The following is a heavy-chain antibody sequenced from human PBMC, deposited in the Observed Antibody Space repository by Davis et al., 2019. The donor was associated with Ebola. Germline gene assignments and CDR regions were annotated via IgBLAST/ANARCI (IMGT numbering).Heavy chain of an antibody. CDR2: IRGSGGNT. CDR3: AKSGLSFGVVKYHYGMDV. J-gene: IGHJ6*04. D-gene: IGHD3-3*01. V-gene: IGHV3-23*01. Sequence: GESLNTPCAAPGFTFSSYAMTWVRQAPGNGLEWVSAIRGSGGNTYYADSVKGRFTISRDNSKKTMYLQMNSLRGEDTAVYYCAKSGLSFGVVKYHYGMDVWGKGTTVTVSS. CDR1: GFTFSSYA.